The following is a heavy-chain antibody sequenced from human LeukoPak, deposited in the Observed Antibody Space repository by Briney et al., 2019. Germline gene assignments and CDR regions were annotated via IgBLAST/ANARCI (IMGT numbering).Heavy chain of an antibody. Sequence: GASVKVSCKTSDFRDYYMNWVRQAPGQGLEWLGWINPKSGDTDYAQKFQGRVTMTRDTSISTAYMELSGLKPDDTAIYFCASGYSGYDLNYWGQGTPVTISS. CDR1: DFRDYY. D-gene: IGHD5-12*01. CDR2: INPKSGDT. V-gene: IGHV1-2*02. J-gene: IGHJ4*02. CDR3: ASGYSGYDLNY.